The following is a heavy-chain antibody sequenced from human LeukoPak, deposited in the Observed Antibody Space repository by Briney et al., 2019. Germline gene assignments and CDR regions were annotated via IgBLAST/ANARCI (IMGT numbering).Heavy chain of an antibody. CDR1: GFTLSSCA. J-gene: IGHJ3*02. CDR3: TKGPWDLPHAFDI. CDR2: ISGSGVTT. D-gene: IGHD1-26*01. Sequence: GGSLRLSCTASGFTLSSCAMSWVRQAPGKGLECVSTISGSGVTTRYADSVRGRFTISRDSSKNTQYLQMNSLRAEDTAIYYCTKGPWDLPHAFDIWGLGTMVTVSS. V-gene: IGHV3-23*01.